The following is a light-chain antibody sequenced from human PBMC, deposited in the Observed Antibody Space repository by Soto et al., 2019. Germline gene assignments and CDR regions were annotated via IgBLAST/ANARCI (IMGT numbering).Light chain of an antibody. CDR1: QSISSW. CDR2: EAS. J-gene: IGKJ4*01. V-gene: IGKV1-5*03. CDR3: QEYSGYSVLT. Sequence: DIQMTQSPSTLSASVGDRVTITCRASQSISSWLAWYQQKPGKAPKLLIYEASGLKSGVPSRFSGSGSWTEFTLTISSLQPDDFATYYCQEYSGYSVLTFGGGTKVDIK.